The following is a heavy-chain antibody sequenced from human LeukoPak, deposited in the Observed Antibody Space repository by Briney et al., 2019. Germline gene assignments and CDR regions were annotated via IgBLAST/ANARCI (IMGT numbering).Heavy chain of an antibody. CDR1: GFTFNSSA. J-gene: IGHJ4*01. CDR2: VSDGAINT. Sequence: PGRSLRLSCAASGFTFNSSAMHWVRQAPGKGLEWVAVVSDGAINTYYADSVKGRFTISKDNSKNKLYLQMNSRRAEDTAVYFCARDRTSSGYFACWGQGTPVTASS. D-gene: IGHD2-2*01. V-gene: IGHV3-30*01. CDR3: ARDRTSSGYFAC.